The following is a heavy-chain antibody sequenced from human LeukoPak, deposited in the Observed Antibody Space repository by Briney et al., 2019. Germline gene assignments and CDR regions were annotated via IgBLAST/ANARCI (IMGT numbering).Heavy chain of an antibody. D-gene: IGHD6-6*01. CDR1: AGSINDYY. CDR3: ARVAARYVGMDV. Sequence: SETLSLTCTVSAGSINDYYWSWIRQPPGKGLEWIGYIYYSGSTNYNPSLKSRVTISVDTSKKQVSLNLSSVTAADTAVYYCARVAARYVGMDVWGQGTTVTVSS. J-gene: IGHJ6*02. V-gene: IGHV4-59*01. CDR2: IYYSGST.